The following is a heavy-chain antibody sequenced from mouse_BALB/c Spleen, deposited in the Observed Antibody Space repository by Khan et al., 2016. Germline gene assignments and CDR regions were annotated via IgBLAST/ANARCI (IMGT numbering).Heavy chain of an antibody. J-gene: IGHJ4*01. CDR1: GYTFTDYS. V-gene: IGHV9-2-1*01. CDR3: ARELRDAMDY. Sequence: QIQLVQSGPELKKPGETVKISCKASGYTFTDYSMHWVKQAPGKGLKWMGWINTETGEPTYADAFKGRFAFSLETSASTAYLQINNLKNEDTATWCCARELRDAMDYWGPGTSVTVSS. CDR2: INTETGEP. D-gene: IGHD3-2*02.